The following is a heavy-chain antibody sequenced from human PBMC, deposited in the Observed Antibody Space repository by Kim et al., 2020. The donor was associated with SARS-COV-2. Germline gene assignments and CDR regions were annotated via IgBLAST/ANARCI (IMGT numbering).Heavy chain of an antibody. D-gene: IGHD6-19*01. J-gene: IGHJ4*02. V-gene: IGHV4-59*08. CDR1: GGSISSYY. Sequence: SETLSLTCTVSGGSISSYYWSWIRQPPGKGLEWIGYIYYSGSTNYNPSLKSRVTISVDTSENQFSLKLNSVTAADTAVYYCARGGSGWDYFDYWGQGTLVTVSS. CDR3: ARGGSGWDYFDY. CDR2: IYYSGST.